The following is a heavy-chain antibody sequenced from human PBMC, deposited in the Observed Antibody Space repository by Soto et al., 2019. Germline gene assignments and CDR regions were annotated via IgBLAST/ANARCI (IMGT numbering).Heavy chain of an antibody. CDR1: GGTFSTAA. J-gene: IGHJ6*02. CDR3: ARDKDRPQLGGNYYYIMDV. D-gene: IGHD3-3*02. V-gene: IGHV1-69*11. CDR2: IMPILRTA. Sequence: QVQVVQSGAEVKKPGSSVKVSCKASGGTFSTAAISLVRQAPGQGLEWMGGIMPILRTADYAQKFQGRVTITAEESTSIAYVEVRSMRSEDTAVYYCARDKDRPQLGGNYYYIMDVWGQGTTVTVSS.